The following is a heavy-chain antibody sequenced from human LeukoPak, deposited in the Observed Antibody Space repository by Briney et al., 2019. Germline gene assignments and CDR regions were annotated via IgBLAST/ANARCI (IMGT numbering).Heavy chain of an antibody. D-gene: IGHD2/OR15-2a*01. Sequence: GGSLRLSCAASGLIFSDYWMSWVRQAPGKGLEWVAHIKQDGSEKYYVDSVKGRFTISRDNAKNSLYLQMNSLRAEDTAVYYCARNSVDYWNQGTLVTVSS. CDR1: GLIFSDYW. CDR3: ARNSVDY. J-gene: IGHJ4*02. CDR2: IKQDGSEK. V-gene: IGHV3-7*01.